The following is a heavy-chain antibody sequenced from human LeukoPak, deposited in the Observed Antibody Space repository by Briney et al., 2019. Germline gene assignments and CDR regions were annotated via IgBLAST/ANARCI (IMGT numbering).Heavy chain of an antibody. J-gene: IGHJ4*02. CDR3: ARPTKGTAAQGYDY. V-gene: IGHV4-39*01. Sequence: SETLSLTCTVSGGSISSSYYWGWIRQPPGRGLEWIGSIYYSGSTYYNPSLKSRVTISVDTSKNQFSLKLISVTAADTAVYYCARPTKGTAAQGYDYWGQGILVTVAS. CDR2: IYYSGST. CDR1: GGSISSSYY. D-gene: IGHD6-6*01.